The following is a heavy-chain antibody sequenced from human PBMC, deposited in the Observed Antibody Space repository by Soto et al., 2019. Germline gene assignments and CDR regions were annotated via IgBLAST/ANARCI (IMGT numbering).Heavy chain of an antibody. Sequence: EVQLVESGGGLVQPGGSLRLSCAASGFTFSSYSMKWVRQAPGKGLEWVSYISSSSSTIYYADSVKGRFTISRDNARNSLYLQMNSLRDEDTAVYYCARDTEVYGGAFDIWGQGTMVTVSS. CDR2: ISSSSSTI. J-gene: IGHJ3*02. D-gene: IGHD4-17*01. CDR1: GFTFSSYS. V-gene: IGHV3-48*02. CDR3: ARDTEVYGGAFDI.